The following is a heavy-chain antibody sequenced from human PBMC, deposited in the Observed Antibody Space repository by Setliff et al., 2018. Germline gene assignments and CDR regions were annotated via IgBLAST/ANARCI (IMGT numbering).Heavy chain of an antibody. CDR1: GYSISSEYY. CDR3: ARQRVVVGAPSWFDP. D-gene: IGHD2-15*01. CDR2: IFYRGTT. J-gene: IGHJ5*02. V-gene: IGHV4-38-2*01. Sequence: SETLSLTCDVSGYSISSEYYWGWIRQPPGRGLEWIGTIFYRGTTYYNLSLKSPVTISLDASKNQFSLTLTSVTAADTAIYYCARQRVVVGAPSWFDPWGQGTLVTVSS.